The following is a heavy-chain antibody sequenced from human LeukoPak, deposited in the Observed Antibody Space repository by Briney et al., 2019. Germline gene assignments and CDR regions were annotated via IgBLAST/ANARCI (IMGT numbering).Heavy chain of an antibody. CDR2: IIPICGTT. J-gene: IGHJ4*02. Sequence: SVKVSCKASGGTFSSYAISWVRQAPGQGLKWMGGIIPICGTTNYAQKFQGRVTITTDESTSTAYMELSSLRSEDTAVYYCAMGGTMVVTPSYFDYWGQGTLVTVSS. V-gene: IGHV1-69*05. D-gene: IGHD4-23*01. CDR3: AMGGTMVVTPSYFDY. CDR1: GGTFSSYA.